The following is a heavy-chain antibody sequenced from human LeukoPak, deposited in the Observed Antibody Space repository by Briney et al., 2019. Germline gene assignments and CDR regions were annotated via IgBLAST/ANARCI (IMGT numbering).Heavy chain of an antibody. CDR2: ISSTSSLI. J-gene: IGHJ4*02. CDR1: GFTFDDYG. V-gene: IGHV3-21*01. D-gene: IGHD3-3*01. Sequence: GGSLRLSCAASGFTFDDYGMSWVRQAPGKGLEWVSSISSTSSLIFYADSMRGRFIISRDNAKNSLYLQMNSLRAEDTAVYYCARDYDFWSGFSSNYFDYWGQGTLVTVSS. CDR3: ARDYDFWSGFSSNYFDY.